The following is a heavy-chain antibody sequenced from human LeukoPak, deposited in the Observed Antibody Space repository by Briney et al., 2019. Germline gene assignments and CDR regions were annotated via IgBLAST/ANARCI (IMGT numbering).Heavy chain of an antibody. D-gene: IGHD1-26*01. CDR3: LRESYYAPQLFDY. CDR2: ISSSSSYI. J-gene: IGHJ4*02. Sequence: GGSLRLSCAASGFTFSSYSMNWVRQAPGKGLERVSSISSSSSYIYYADSVKGRFTISRDNAKNSLYLQMNSLRAEDTAVYYCLRESYYAPQLFDYWGQGTLVTVSS. V-gene: IGHV3-21*01. CDR1: GFTFSSYS.